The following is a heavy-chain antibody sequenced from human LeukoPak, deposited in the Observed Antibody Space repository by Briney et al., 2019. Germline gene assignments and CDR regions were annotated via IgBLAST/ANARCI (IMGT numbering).Heavy chain of an antibody. CDR2: IRYDGSNK. CDR3: AKGPHSSSWPNWFDP. V-gene: IGHV3-30*02. J-gene: IGHJ5*02. Sequence: TGGALRLSCAASGFTFSRYGMLWVRQPPGKGLEWVAFIRYDGSNKYYADSVKGRFTISRDNSKNTLFLQMNSLRAEDTALYYCAKGPHSSSWPNWFDPWGQGTLVTVSS. CDR1: GFTFSRYG. D-gene: IGHD6-13*01.